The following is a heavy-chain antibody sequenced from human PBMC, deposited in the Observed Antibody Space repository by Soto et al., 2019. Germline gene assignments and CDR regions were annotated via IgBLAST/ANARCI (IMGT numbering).Heavy chain of an antibody. Sequence: GESLKISCQGSGYSFTSYWIGWVRQVPGKGLEWMGIIYPGDSDTRYSPSFEGQVTISTDKSLSTAYLQWSRLKASDTATYYCARLTRTLRAEGYFDPPNYWGQGTLVTVSS. CDR1: GYSFTSYW. V-gene: IGHV5-51*01. J-gene: IGHJ4*02. D-gene: IGHD3-9*01. CDR2: IYPGDSDT. CDR3: ARLTRTLRAEGYFDPPNY.